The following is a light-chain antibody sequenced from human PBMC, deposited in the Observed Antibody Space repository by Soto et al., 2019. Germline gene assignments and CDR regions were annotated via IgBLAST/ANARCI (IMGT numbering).Light chain of an antibody. V-gene: IGLV2-14*03. Sequence: QFALTQPASVSGTPGQSITLSCTGTSSDVGGYNYVSWYQQHPGKAPKLLIYDVTNRPSGVSNRFSGSKSGNTASLTISGLQAEDEADYYCSSYRSSSPVYVFGPGTKLTVL. J-gene: IGLJ1*01. CDR2: DVT. CDR1: SSDVGGYNY. CDR3: SSYRSSSPVYV.